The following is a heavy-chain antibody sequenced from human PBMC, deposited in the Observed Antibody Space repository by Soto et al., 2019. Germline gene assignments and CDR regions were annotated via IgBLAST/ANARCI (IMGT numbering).Heavy chain of an antibody. D-gene: IGHD5-18*01. J-gene: IGHJ4*02. CDR1: GGSISSGGYY. CDR2: IYYSGST. V-gene: IGHV4-31*03. CDR3: ARGLVKLWSAEGFDY. Sequence: PSETLSLTCTVSGGSISSGGYYWSWIRQHPGKGLEWIGYIYYSGSTYYNPSLKSRVTISVDTSKNQFSLKLSSVTAADTAVYYCARGLVKLWSAEGFDYWGQGTLVTVSS.